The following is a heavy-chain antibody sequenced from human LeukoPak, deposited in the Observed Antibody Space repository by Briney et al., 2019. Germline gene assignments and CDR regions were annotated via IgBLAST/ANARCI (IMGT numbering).Heavy chain of an antibody. V-gene: IGHV3-30*04. CDR3: ASYSSSWYGNWFDP. J-gene: IGHJ5*02. CDR2: ISYDGSNK. Sequence: GGSLRLSCAASGFTFSSYAMHWVRQAPGKGLEWVAVISYDGSNKYYADSVEGRFTISRDNSKNTLYLQMNSLRAEDTAVYYCASYSSSWYGNWFDPWGQGTLVTVSS. D-gene: IGHD6-13*01. CDR1: GFTFSSYA.